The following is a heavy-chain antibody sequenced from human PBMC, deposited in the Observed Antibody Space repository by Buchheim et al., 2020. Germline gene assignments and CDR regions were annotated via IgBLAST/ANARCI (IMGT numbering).Heavy chain of an antibody. CDR1: GFTFSSYA. D-gene: IGHD1-26*01. J-gene: IGHJ4*02. V-gene: IGHV3-23*01. CDR2: ISGSGGST. CDR3: AKDASRMMKQWELPDVFDY. Sequence: EVQLLESGGGWVQPGGSLRLSCAASGFTFSSYAMSWVRQAPGKGLEWVSAISGSGGSTYYADSVKGRFTISRDNSKNTLYLQMNSLRAEDTAVYYCAKDASRMMKQWELPDVFDYWGQGTL.